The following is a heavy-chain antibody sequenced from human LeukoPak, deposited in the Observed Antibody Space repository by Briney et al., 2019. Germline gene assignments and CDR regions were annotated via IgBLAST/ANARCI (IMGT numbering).Heavy chain of an antibody. D-gene: IGHD3-10*01. CDR2: ISYGGSNK. CDR1: GFTFSSYA. CDR3: ARDSGLD. V-gene: IGHV3-30-3*01. J-gene: IGHJ4*02. Sequence: GGSLRLSCAASGFTFSSYAMHWVRQAPGKGLEWVAVISYGGSNKYYADSVKGRFTISRDNSKNTLYLQMNSLRAEDTAVYYCARDSGLDWGQGTLVTVSS.